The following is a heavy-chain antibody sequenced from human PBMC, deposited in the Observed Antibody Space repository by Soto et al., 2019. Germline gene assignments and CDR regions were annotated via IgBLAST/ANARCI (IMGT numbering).Heavy chain of an antibody. CDR3: PKHIGTLRDDAFDI. CDR1: GFTFSSYA. J-gene: IGHJ3*02. D-gene: IGHD4-17*01. V-gene: IGHV3-23*01. Sequence: PGGSLRLSCAASGFTFSSYAMSWVRQAPGKGLEWVSTISGGGSRTYYADSVKGRLTISRDNSKNTLYLQMNSLRAEDTDVYYCPKHIGTLRDDAFDIGGPGTMV. CDR2: ISGGGSRT.